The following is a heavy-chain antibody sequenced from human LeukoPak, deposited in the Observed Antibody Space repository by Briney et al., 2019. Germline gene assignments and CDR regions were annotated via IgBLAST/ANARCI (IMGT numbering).Heavy chain of an antibody. CDR1: GFTVSSNY. D-gene: IGHD3-22*01. J-gene: IGHJ2*01. CDR3: AKDRSTSSGYYPNIRYFDL. V-gene: IGHV3-53*01. Sequence: GGSLRLSCAASGFTVSSNYMSWVRQAPGKGLEWVSVIYSGGSTYYADSVKGRFTISRDNSKNTLYLQMNSLRAEDTAVYYCAKDRSTSSGYYPNIRYFDLWGRGTLVTVSS. CDR2: IYSGGST.